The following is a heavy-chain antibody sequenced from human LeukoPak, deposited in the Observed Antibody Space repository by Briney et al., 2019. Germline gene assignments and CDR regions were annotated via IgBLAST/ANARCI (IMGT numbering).Heavy chain of an antibody. CDR2: VYHSGSA. D-gene: IGHD2-15*01. CDR3: ARDLRGIVAPPR. Sequence: SGTLSLTCAVSGDSISSPKWWSWVRQPPGKGLEWIGEVYHSGSANYNPSVKSRVTISVDKSKNQFSLRLTSATAADTAVYYSARDLRGIVAPPRWGQGTLVSVSS. J-gene: IGHJ4*02. V-gene: IGHV4-4*02. CDR1: GDSISSPKW.